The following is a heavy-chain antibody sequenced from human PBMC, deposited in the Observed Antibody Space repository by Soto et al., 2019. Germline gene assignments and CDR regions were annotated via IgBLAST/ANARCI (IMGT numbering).Heavy chain of an antibody. D-gene: IGHD1-7*01. V-gene: IGHV5-51*01. CDR3: ALPPITGTTQGVYYYYYGTDV. CDR2: IYPGDSDT. J-gene: IGHJ6*02. CDR1: GYSFTSYW. Sequence: GESLKISCKGSGYSFTSYWIGWVRQMPGKGLEWMGIIYPGDSDTRYSPSFQGQVTISADKSISTAYLQWSSLKASDTAMYYCALPPITGTTQGVYYYYYGTDVWGQGTTVTVSS.